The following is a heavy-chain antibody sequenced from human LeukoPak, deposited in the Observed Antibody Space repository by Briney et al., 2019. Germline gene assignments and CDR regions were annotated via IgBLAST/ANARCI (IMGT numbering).Heavy chain of an antibody. CDR2: IKEDGSMK. Sequence: GGSLRLSCAASGFTFSTYWMSWVRQAPGKGLEWVANIKEDGSMKNYVDSVKGRFTISRDNARNSLYLQMNSLRAEDRGVYYCAKDDLGFGELSKGFCHYWGEGTLVTVSS. J-gene: IGHJ4*02. CDR3: AKDDLGFGELSKGFCHY. V-gene: IGHV3-7*01. D-gene: IGHD3-10*01. CDR1: GFTFSTYW.